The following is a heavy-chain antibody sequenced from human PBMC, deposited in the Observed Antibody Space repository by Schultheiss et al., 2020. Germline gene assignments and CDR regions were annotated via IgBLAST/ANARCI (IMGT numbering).Heavy chain of an antibody. D-gene: IGHD6-13*01. V-gene: IGHV4-61*08. CDR1: GGSISNDDYY. CDR2: IYYSGST. Sequence: SETLSLTCTVSGGSISNDDYYWSWIRQPPGKGLEWIGYIYYSGSTNYNPSLKSRVTISVDTSKNQFSLKLSSVTAADTAVYYCARDRAAAGRRSDAFDIWGKGTM. CDR3: ARDRAAAGRRSDAFDI. J-gene: IGHJ3*02.